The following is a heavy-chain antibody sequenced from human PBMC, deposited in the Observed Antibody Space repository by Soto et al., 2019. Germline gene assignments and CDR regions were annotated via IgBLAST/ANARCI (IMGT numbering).Heavy chain of an antibody. D-gene: IGHD3-22*01. Sequence: SETLSLTCTVSGGSVNTAPYHWSWIRQSPRNGLEWIGNIYYTGSTNYNPSFESRVAISLDTSNTQFSLRLTSLTAADTAVYFCARDHPSYYDTSGYYPYFDFWGQGTLVTVSS. V-gene: IGHV4-61*01. CDR3: ARDHPSYYDTSGYYPYFDF. CDR2: IYYTGST. J-gene: IGHJ4*02. CDR1: GGSVNTAPYH.